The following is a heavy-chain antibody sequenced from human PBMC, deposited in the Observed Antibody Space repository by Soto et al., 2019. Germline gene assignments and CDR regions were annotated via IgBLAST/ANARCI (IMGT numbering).Heavy chain of an antibody. V-gene: IGHV1-46*01. Sequence: ASVKVSCKASGYTFTSYYMHWVRQAPGQGLEWMGIISPSGGSTSYAQKFQGRVTMTRDTSTSTVYMELSSLRSEDTAVYYCAREVGVTTTGSPDAFDIWGQGTMVTVSS. CDR3: AREVGVTTTGSPDAFDI. CDR1: GYTFTSYY. CDR2: ISPSGGST. J-gene: IGHJ3*02. D-gene: IGHD4-4*01.